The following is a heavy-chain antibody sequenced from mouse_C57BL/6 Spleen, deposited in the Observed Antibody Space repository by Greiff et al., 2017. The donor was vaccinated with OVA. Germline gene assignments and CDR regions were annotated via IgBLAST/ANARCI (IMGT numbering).Heavy chain of an antibody. Sequence: QVQLQQSGAELVKPGASVKMSCKASGYTFTSYWITWVKQRPGQGLEWIGDIYPGSGSTNYNEKFKSKATLSVDTSSSTAYMQISSLTSEDSAVYYCARSGITTVPLCAYWGQGTLVTVSA. CDR1: GYTFTSYW. CDR3: ARSGITTVPLCAY. J-gene: IGHJ3*01. D-gene: IGHD1-1*01. V-gene: IGHV1-55*01. CDR2: IYPGSGST.